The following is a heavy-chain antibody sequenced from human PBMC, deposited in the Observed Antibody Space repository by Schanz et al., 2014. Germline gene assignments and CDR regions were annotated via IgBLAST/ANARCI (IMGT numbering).Heavy chain of an antibody. J-gene: IGHJ4*02. Sequence: QVQLVESGSELKKPGASVKVSCKASGYTLTHYAMNWVRQAPGQGPEWMGWISPYNGNTNYAQKLQGRVTMTADTSTSTAYMELSGLRSEDTAVYYCARDRLECGAECYSVEVFEIWGQGTLVIVSS. CDR2: ISPYNGNT. D-gene: IGHD2-21*01. CDR3: ARDRLECGAECYSVEVFEI. CDR1: GYTLTHYA. V-gene: IGHV1-18*01.